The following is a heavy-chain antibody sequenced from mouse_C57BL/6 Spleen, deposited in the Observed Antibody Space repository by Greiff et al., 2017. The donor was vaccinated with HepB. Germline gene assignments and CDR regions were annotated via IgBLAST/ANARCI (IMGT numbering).Heavy chain of an antibody. J-gene: IGHJ4*01. V-gene: IGHV5-2*01. CDR1: EYEFPSHD. Sequence: DVKVEESGGGLVQPGESLKLSCESNEYEFPSHDMSWVRQTPEKRLELVAAINSDGGSTYYPDTMERRFIISRDNTKKTLYLQMSSLRSEDTALYYCARHELGGYAMDYWGQGTSVTVSS. CDR3: ARHELGGYAMDY. CDR2: INSDGGST. D-gene: IGHD4-1*01.